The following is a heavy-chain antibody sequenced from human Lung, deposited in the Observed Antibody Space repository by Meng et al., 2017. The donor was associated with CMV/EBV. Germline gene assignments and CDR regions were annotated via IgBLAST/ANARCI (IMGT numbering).Heavy chain of an antibody. Sequence: GESXKIPCAASGFTFSSYAMSWVRQAPGKGLEWVSAISGSGGSTYYADSVKGRFTISRDNSKNTLYLQMNSLRAEDTAVYYCAKGIKKGSGSYYPYGMDVWGQGXTVTVSS. D-gene: IGHD3-10*01. V-gene: IGHV3-23*01. J-gene: IGHJ6*02. CDR2: ISGSGGST. CDR3: AKGIKKGSGSYYPYGMDV. CDR1: GFTFSSYA.